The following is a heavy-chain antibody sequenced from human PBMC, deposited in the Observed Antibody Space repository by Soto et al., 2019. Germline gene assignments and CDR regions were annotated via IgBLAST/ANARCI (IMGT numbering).Heavy chain of an antibody. J-gene: IGHJ4*02. CDR3: ARSVVVTSTMNYFEY. V-gene: IGHV5-51*01. CDR1: GYSFSNYW. Sequence: GESLKISCKGSGYSFSNYWIALLRQIPWKGLEWMGIIFPADSDTKYSPSFQGQVTISADKSISTAYMQWSSLKASDTAMYYCARSVVVTSTMNYFEYWGQGSMVTVSS. D-gene: IGHD2-15*01. CDR2: IFPADSDT.